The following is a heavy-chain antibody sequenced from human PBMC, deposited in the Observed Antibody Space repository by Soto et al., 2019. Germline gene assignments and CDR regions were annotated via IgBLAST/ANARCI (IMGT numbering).Heavy chain of an antibody. V-gene: IGHV1-69*18. D-gene: IGHD6-13*01. CDR3: ARAAVLTFTRFYDVDV. J-gene: IGHJ6*02. Sequence: QVQLVQSGAEVKTPGSSGKVSCEASGGTFNSYSINWVRQAPGQGLEWMGRIIHMYGTTDYAQRFQGIVTFTADESTNTASMEVTNLTSEDTAVYYCARAAVLTFTRFYDVDVWGQGTTVTVSS. CDR1: GGTFNSYS. CDR2: IIHMYGTT.